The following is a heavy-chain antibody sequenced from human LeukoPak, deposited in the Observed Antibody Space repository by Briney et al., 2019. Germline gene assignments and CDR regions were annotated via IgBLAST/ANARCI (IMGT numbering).Heavy chain of an antibody. CDR2: IYTSGST. CDR1: GGSISSYY. Sequence: SETLSLTCTVSGGSISSYYWSWIRQPAGKGPDWIGRIYTSGSTNYNPSLKSRVTMSVDTSKNQFSLKLSSVTAADTAVYYCARVPWDSSGWPYFDYWGQGTLVTVSS. J-gene: IGHJ4*02. V-gene: IGHV4-4*07. D-gene: IGHD6-19*01. CDR3: ARVPWDSSGWPYFDY.